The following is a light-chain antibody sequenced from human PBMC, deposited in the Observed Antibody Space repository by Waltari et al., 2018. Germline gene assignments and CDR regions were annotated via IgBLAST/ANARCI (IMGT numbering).Light chain of an antibody. Sequence: QSALPQPASVSGSTGQSITLSCTGSSSYIGGYHSASWYQQHPGKAPKLIIYDVYNRPLGVSSRFSGSKSVTTASLTISGLQAEDEADYYCSSYTTTNTPHYVFGSGTRVTVL. CDR3: SSYTTTNTPHYV. CDR2: DVY. V-gene: IGLV2-14*03. CDR1: SSYIGGYHS. J-gene: IGLJ1*01.